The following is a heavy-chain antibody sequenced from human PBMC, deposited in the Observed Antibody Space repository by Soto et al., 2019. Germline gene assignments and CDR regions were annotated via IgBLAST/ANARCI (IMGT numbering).Heavy chain of an antibody. CDR2: IKRKADGGTS. D-gene: IGHD3-16*01. CDR1: GFTFSDAR. V-gene: IGHV3-15*07. J-gene: IGHJ4*02. CDR3: MSLGEGY. Sequence: GSLRLSCAAFGFTFSDARMNWVRQAPGKGLEWVGRIKRKADGGTSDYAAPVTGIFTISRDDSEKTLYLQLDSLKIEDTAVYYCMSLGEGYCGQGTLVTVSS.